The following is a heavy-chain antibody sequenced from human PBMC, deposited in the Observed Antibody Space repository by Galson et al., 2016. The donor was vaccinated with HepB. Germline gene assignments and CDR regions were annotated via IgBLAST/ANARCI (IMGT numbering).Heavy chain of an antibody. V-gene: IGHV3-30-3*01. CDR3: ARDFKLGAPDYMDV. D-gene: IGHD1-26*01. CDR1: GFTFGDWA. J-gene: IGHJ6*03. CDR2: ISKTGDTT. Sequence: SPRLSCAASGFTFGDWAFHWVRQAPAKGLDRVAVISKTGDTTFYGDSVKGRFTISRDNSKNTVDLQFHSLRSEDAAVYFCARDFKLGAPDYMDVWGKGTTVTV.